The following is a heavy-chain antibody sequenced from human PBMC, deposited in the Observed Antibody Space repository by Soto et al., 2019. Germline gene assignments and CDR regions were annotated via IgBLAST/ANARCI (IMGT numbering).Heavy chain of an antibody. CDR2: IYYGGST. D-gene: IGHD3-22*01. Sequence: PSETLSLTCAVSGYSISSGYYWGWLRQPPGEGLEGIGSIYYGGSTYYNPSLNSRVTLSIDMTNNHVSLILNSVTAADTAVYYCARVGPWVPYYYDISPYTFENWFDPWGQGTLVTVSS. J-gene: IGHJ5*02. V-gene: IGHV4-38-2*01. CDR1: GYSISSGYY. CDR3: ARVGPWVPYYYDISPYTFENWFDP.